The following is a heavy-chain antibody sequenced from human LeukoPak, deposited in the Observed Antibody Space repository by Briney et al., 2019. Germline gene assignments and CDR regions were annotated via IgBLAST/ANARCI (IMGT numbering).Heavy chain of an antibody. J-gene: IGHJ4*02. CDR2: ISAYNGNT. Sequence: RASVKVSCTASGYTFTSYGISWVRQAPGQGLEWMGWISAYNGNTNYAQKLQGRVTMTTDTSTSTAYMELRSLRSDDTAVYYCATSRLVPMFYFDYWGQGTLVTVSS. D-gene: IGHD6-19*01. CDR1: GYTFTSYG. CDR3: ATSRLVPMFYFDY. V-gene: IGHV1-18*04.